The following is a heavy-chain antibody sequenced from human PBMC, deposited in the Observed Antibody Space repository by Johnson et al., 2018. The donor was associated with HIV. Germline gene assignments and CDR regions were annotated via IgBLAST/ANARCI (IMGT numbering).Heavy chain of an antibody. V-gene: IGHV3-72*01. Sequence: VQLVESGGGLVQPGGSLRLSCAASGFTFSNYAMSWVRQAPGKGLEWVGRIRTKHNSYDKAYAASVKVRFTISRDDSKNTLYLQMNSLRAEDTAVYYCAKDQWSSSWTNDAFDFWGQGTMVTVSS. J-gene: IGHJ3*01. CDR2: IRTKHNSYDK. CDR3: AKDQWSSSWTNDAFDF. D-gene: IGHD6-13*01. CDR1: GFTFSNYA.